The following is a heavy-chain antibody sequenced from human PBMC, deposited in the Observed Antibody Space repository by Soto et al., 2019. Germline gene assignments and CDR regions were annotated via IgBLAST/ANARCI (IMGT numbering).Heavy chain of an antibody. J-gene: IGHJ6*02. CDR1: GFMFSTYL. Sequence: GGSLRLSCRASGFMFSTYLMSWVRQAPGKGLEWVANIRQGGNEKFYVDSVKGRFTISRDNAKKSLYLQMNSLRAEDTAVYYCVGALTYEVPYYYYGMDVWGQGTTVTVSS. CDR2: IRQGGNEK. CDR3: VGALTYEVPYYYYGMDV. V-gene: IGHV3-7*01. D-gene: IGHD3-16*01.